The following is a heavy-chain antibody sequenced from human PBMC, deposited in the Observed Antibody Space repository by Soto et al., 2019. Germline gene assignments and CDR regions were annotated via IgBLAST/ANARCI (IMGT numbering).Heavy chain of an antibody. V-gene: IGHV4-4*02. D-gene: IGHD4-17*01. J-gene: IGHJ4*02. Sequence: VQLQESGPGLVKPSGTLSLTCAVSGGSISSNNWWSWVRQPPGKGLEWIGEIYHNGNTNYNPSLKSRVTISIDKSKNQFSLNLSSVTAADTAVYYCARAPGTVTIYYFDYWGQGTLVTVSS. CDR1: GGSISSNNW. CDR2: IYHNGNT. CDR3: ARAPGTVTIYYFDY.